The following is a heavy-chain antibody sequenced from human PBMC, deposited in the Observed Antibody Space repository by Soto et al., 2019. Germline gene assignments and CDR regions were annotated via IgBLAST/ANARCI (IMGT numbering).Heavy chain of an antibody. CDR2: ISWNSGSI. CDR1: GFTFDDYA. D-gene: IGHD3-16*02. J-gene: IGHJ4*02. CDR3: AKVRLRLGELSSASYYFDY. V-gene: IGHV3-9*01. Sequence: GGSLRLSCAASGFTFDDYAMHWVRQAPGKGLEWVSGISWNSGSIGYADSVKGRFTISRDNAKNSLYLQMNSLRAEDTALYYCAKVRLRLGELSSASYYFDYWGQGTLVTVSS.